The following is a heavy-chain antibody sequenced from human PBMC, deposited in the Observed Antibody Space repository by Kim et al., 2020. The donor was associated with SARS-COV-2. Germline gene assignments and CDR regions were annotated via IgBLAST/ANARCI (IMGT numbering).Heavy chain of an antibody. Sequence: SETLSLTCNVSGTSIRTPSYYWTWIRQPTGRGLKWNGHIYYSRTSYSTPSLQSPITVSVDTSESHLSLSLASVTATAAAVCFCARLSSLKDVFDFWGQG. J-gene: IGHJ4*02. CDR1: GTSIRTPSYY. CDR2: IYYSRTS. D-gene: IGHD3-16*01. V-gene: IGHV4-39*02. CDR3: ARLSSLKDVFDF.